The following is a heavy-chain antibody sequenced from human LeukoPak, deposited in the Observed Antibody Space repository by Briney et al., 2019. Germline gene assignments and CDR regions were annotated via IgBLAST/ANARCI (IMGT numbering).Heavy chain of an antibody. CDR3: ATVRITMIVVVHPWAFDI. CDR1: GYTLTELS. V-gene: IGHV1-24*01. CDR2: FDPEDGET. Sequence: ASVKVSCKVSGYTLTELSMHWVRQAPGKGLEWMGGFDPEDGETIYAQKFQGRVTMTEDTSTDTAYMELSSLRSEDTAVYYCATVRITMIVVVHPWAFDIWGQGTMVTVSS. J-gene: IGHJ3*02. D-gene: IGHD3-22*01.